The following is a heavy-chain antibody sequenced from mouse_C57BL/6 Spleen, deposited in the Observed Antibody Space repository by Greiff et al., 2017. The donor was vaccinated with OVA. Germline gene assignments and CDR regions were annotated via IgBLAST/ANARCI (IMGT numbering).Heavy chain of an antibody. CDR1: GFSFNTYA. J-gene: IGHJ3*01. V-gene: IGHV10-1*01. CDR3: VRQIYSNAWFAY. Sequence: EVQVVESGGGLVQPKGSLKLSCAASGFSFNTYAMNWVRQAPGKGLEWVARIRSKSNNYATYYADSVKDRFTISRDDSESMLYLQMNNLKTEDTAMYYCVRQIYSNAWFAYWGQGTLVTVSA. D-gene: IGHD2-5*01. CDR2: IRSKSNNYAT.